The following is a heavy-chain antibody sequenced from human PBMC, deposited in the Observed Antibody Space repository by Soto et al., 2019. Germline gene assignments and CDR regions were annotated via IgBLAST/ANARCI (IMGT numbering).Heavy chain of an antibody. Sequence: QAQLVQSGPEVKKPGASVKVSCKTSGYRFSSFGIAWVRQAPGQQLEWLGGIGAYNGYMYYAQRFQGRFIMTTDTSTNTAFMELRSLTSNDTAVYYCARVEEGMDVWGQGTTVTVSS. V-gene: IGHV1-18*01. CDR2: IGAYNGYM. CDR1: GYRFSSFG. J-gene: IGHJ6*02. CDR3: ARVEEGMDV.